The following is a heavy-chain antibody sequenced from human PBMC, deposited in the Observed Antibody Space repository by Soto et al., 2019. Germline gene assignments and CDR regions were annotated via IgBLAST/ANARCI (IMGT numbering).Heavy chain of an antibody. CDR1: GGPFSSYA. D-gene: IGHD3-3*01. CDR2: IIPIFGTA. V-gene: IGHV1-69*13. CDR3: ARRSGQLRFLEWHLYYGMDV. J-gene: IGHJ6*02. Sequence: SVKVSFKAYGGPFSSYAISLVRQAPGQGLEWMGGIIPIFGTANYAQKFHGRVTITADESTSTAYMELSSLRSEDTAVYYCARRSGQLRFLEWHLYYGMDVWGQGTTVTVSS.